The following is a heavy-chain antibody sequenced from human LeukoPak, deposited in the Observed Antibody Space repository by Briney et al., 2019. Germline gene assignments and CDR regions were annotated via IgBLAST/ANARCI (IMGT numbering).Heavy chain of an antibody. D-gene: IGHD6-13*01. J-gene: IGHJ1*01. CDR2: ISAYNGNT. V-gene: IGHV1-18*01. Sequence: ASVKVSCMASGYTFTSYGISWVRQAPGQGLEWMGWISAYNGNTNYAQKLQGRVTMTTDTFKSTAYMELRSLRSDDTAVYYCAKDRRDLQPGRAAVGRRGDFQHWGQGTLVTVSS. CDR3: AKDRRDLQPGRAAVGRRGDFQH. CDR1: GYTFTSYG.